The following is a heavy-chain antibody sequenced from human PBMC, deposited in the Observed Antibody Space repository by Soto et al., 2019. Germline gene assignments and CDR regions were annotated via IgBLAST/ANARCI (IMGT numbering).Heavy chain of an antibody. CDR3: AKDVSNYFLGNWFDP. Sequence: EVQLLESGGGLVQPGGSLRLSCAASGFTFSSYAMSWVRQAPGKGLEWVSAISGSGGSTYYADSVKGRFTISRDNSKNTLYLQMSSLRAEDTAVYYCAKDVSNYFLGNWFDPWGQGTLVTVSS. D-gene: IGHD4-4*01. V-gene: IGHV3-23*01. CDR1: GFTFSSYA. J-gene: IGHJ5*02. CDR2: ISGSGGST.